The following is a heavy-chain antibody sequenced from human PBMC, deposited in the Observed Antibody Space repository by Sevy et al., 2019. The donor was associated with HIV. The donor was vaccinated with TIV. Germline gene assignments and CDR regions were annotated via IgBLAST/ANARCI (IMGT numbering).Heavy chain of an antibody. CDR1: GYTFNSYN. CDR2: INAGNGNT. J-gene: IGHJ6*02. D-gene: IGHD3-10*01. Sequence: ASVKVSCKASGYTFNSYNMHWVRQAPGQRLEWMGWINAGNGNTKYSQSFQGRVTITRDTSASTVYMELSSLISEDMAVYYCARERETGDYYYGVDVWVQGTTVTVSS. V-gene: IGHV1-3*01. CDR3: ARERETGDYYYGVDV.